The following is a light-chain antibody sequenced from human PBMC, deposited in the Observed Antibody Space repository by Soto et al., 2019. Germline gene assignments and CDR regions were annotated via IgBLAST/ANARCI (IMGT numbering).Light chain of an antibody. CDR1: QTVSSSS. J-gene: IGKJ1*01. CDR2: VAS. CDR3: QQYGSSPRT. Sequence: DIVLTQSPGTLSLSPGERATLSCRASQTVSSSSLAWYQQKPGQAPRLLIFVASTRAAGFPDRFSGSGSGTDFSLTISRLEPEDFAVYYCQQYGSSPRTFGQGTKVEIK. V-gene: IGKV3-20*01.